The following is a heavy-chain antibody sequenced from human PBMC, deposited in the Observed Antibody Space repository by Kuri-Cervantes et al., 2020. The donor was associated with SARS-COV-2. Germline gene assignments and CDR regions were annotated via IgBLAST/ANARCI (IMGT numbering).Heavy chain of an antibody. Sequence: LSLTCAASGFTFSSYSMNWVRQAPGKGLEWVSSISSSSSYIYYADSVKGRFTISRDNAKNSLYLQMNSLRAEDTAVYYCARDLDLPNYYDSSGPGAFDIWGQGTMVTVSS. CDR2: ISSSSSYI. D-gene: IGHD3-22*01. J-gene: IGHJ3*02. CDR3: ARDLDLPNYYDSSGPGAFDI. CDR1: GFTFSSYS. V-gene: IGHV3-21*01.